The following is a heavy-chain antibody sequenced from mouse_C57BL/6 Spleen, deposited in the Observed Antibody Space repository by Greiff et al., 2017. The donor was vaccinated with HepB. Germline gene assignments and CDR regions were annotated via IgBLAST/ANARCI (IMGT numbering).Heavy chain of an antibody. CDR2: IHPNSGST. D-gene: IGHD2-4*01. J-gene: IGHJ3*01. CDR3: APSFYYDYDGGFAY. CDR1: GYTFTSYW. Sequence: QVQLQQSGAELVKPGASVKLSCKASGYTFTSYWMHWVKQRPGQGLEWIGMIHPNSGSTNYNEKFKSKATLTVDKSSSTAYMQLSSLTSEDSAVYDCAPSFYYDYDGGFAYWGQGTLVTVSA. V-gene: IGHV1-64*01.